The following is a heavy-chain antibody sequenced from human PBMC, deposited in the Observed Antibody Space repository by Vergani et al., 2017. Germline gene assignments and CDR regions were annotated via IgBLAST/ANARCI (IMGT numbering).Heavy chain of an antibody. CDR1: GSTFSSYA. D-gene: IGHD2-8*01. Sequence: EVQLVESGGGLVQPGGSLRLSCAASGSTFSSYAMNWVRQAPGKGLERVSYISRSSSTIYYADSVKGRFTISRDNAKNSLHLQMNNLRAEDTAVYYCARQSRDVFCTNGVCPLGYWGQGALVTVSS. J-gene: IGHJ4*02. CDR3: ARQSRDVFCTNGVCPLGY. V-gene: IGHV3-48*01. CDR2: ISRSSSTI.